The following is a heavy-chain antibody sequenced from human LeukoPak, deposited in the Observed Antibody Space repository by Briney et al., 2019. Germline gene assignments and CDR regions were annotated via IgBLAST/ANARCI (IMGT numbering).Heavy chain of an antibody. V-gene: IGHV1-2*02. D-gene: IGHD2-2*02. CDR2: INPNSGGT. Sequence: ASVKVSCKASGYTFTGYYMHWVRQAPGQGLEWMGWINPNSGGTNYAQKFQGRVTMTRDTSTSTVYMELSSLRSEDTAVYYCARDGYCSSTSCYTWFDPWGQGTLVTVSS. CDR1: GYTFTGYY. CDR3: ARDGYCSSTSCYTWFDP. J-gene: IGHJ5*02.